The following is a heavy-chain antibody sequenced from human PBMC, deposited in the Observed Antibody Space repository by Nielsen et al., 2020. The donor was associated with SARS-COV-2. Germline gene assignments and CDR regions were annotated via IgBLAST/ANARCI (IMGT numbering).Heavy chain of an antibody. CDR3: ASHDILTGQDY. J-gene: IGHJ4*02. D-gene: IGHD3-9*01. CDR1: GFTFSGSA. V-gene: IGHV3-73*01. CDR2: IRNKANSYTT. Sequence: GESLKISCAASGFTFSGSAMHWVRQASGKGLEWVGRIRNKANSYTTEYAASVKGRFTISRDDSKNSLYLQMNSLKTEDTAVYYCASHDILTGQDYWGQGTLVTVSS.